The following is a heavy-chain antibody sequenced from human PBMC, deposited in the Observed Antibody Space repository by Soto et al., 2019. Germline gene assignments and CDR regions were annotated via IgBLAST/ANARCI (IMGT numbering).Heavy chain of an antibody. CDR1: GGTFSSYA. CDR3: ASLLELGYHHYTPDP. V-gene: IGHV1-69*01. Sequence: QVQLVQSGAEVKKPGSSVKVSCKASGGTFSSYAISWVRQAPGQGLEWMGGIIPIFGTANYAQKFQGRVTITAAEATSTAYMELSSLRSEDTAVYYCASLLELGYHHYTPDPWGQGTLVTVSS. CDR2: IIPIFGTA. D-gene: IGHD1-7*01. J-gene: IGHJ5*02.